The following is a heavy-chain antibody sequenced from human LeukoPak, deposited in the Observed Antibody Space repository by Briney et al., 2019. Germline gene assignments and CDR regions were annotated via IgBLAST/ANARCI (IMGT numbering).Heavy chain of an antibody. V-gene: IGHV1-69*13. CDR2: NIPIFGTA. CDR1: GGTFSSYA. D-gene: IGHD3-10*01. CDR3: ARAYYYGSGSYYTRRLDY. Sequence: SVKVSCKASGGTFSSYAISWVRQAPGQGLEWMGGNIPIFGTANYAQKFQGRVTITADESTSTAYMELSSLRSEDTAVYYCARAYYYGSGSYYTRRLDYWGQGTLVTVSS. J-gene: IGHJ4*02.